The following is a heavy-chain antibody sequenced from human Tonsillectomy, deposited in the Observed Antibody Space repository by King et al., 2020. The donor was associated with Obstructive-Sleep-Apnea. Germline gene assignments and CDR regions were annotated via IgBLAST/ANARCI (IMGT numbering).Heavy chain of an antibody. CDR1: GYTFTGYD. D-gene: IGHD6-19*01. CDR3: AVQYSSGWYLDY. V-gene: IGHV1-2*02. Sequence: VQLVQSGAEVKKPGASVKVSCKASGYTFTGYDMHWVRQAPGQGLEWIGSINPRSGGTRYEQKFQGRVTLTGDTSISTAYMEMSSLRSDDTAVYYCAVQYSSGWYLDYWGQGTLVTVSS. J-gene: IGHJ4*02. CDR2: INPRSGGT.